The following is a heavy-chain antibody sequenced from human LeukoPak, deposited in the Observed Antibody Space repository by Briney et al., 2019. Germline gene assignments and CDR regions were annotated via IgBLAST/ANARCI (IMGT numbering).Heavy chain of an antibody. V-gene: IGHV4-61*01. Sequence: PSELLSSTCTVFGGSVSSGSYYWSWIRQPPGKGLEWIGYIYYSGSTNYNPSLKSRVTISVDTSKNQCSVKLSSVTAANTAVYYCARVAAARRSRYYFDYWGQETLVTVSS. CDR2: IYYSGST. CDR1: GGSVSSGSYY. J-gene: IGHJ4*02. CDR3: ARVAAARRSRYYFDY. D-gene: IGHD6-13*01.